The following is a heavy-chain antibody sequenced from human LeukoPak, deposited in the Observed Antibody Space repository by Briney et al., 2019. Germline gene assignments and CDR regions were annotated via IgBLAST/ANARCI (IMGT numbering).Heavy chain of an antibody. D-gene: IGHD3-10*01. CDR3: AREGYYGSGSGGYFDY. CDR2: ISVNGGST. CDR1: GFTFSNYA. V-gene: IGHV3-23*01. J-gene: IGHJ4*02. Sequence: GGSLRLSCAASGFTFSNYAMSWVRQTPGKGLEWVSTISVNGGSTYSADSVKGRFTISRDNSKNTLYLQMNSLRAEDTAVYYCAREGYYGSGSGGYFDYWGQGTLVTVSS.